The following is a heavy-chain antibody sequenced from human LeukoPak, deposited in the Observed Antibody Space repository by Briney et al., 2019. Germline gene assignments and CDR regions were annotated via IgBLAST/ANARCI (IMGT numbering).Heavy chain of an antibody. CDR3: ADYYYDSSGYYAGDY. J-gene: IGHJ4*02. D-gene: IGHD3-22*01. V-gene: IGHV3-30-3*01. Sequence: PGGSLRLSCAASGFTFSSYAMHWVRQAPGKGLEWVAVISYDGSNKYYADSVKGRFTISRDNSKNTLYLQMNSLGAEDTAVYYCADYYYDSSGYYAGDYWGQGTLVTVSS. CDR2: ISYDGSNK. CDR1: GFTFSSYA.